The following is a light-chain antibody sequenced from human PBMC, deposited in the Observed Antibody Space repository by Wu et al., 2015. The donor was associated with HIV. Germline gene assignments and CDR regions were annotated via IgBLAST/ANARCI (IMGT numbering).Light chain of an antibody. V-gene: IGKV3-11*01. J-gene: IGKJ5*01. CDR3: QQRSNSPLT. CDR1: ETVINS. Sequence: IVLTQSPVILSLSPGEGATLSCRASETVINSLAWYQQRPGQAPRLLIYDASKRASDIPDRFRGSGTGTDFTLTISSLDPEDSAVYYCQQRSNSPLTFGQGTRLEIK. CDR2: DAS.